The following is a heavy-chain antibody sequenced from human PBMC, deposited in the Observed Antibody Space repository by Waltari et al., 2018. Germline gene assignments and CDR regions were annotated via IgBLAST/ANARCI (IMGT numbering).Heavy chain of an antibody. CDR3: ARQAGGSGSLYTWFDP. V-gene: IGHV4-39*01. J-gene: IGHJ5*02. CDR1: GGSIRSSSDY. CDR2: IYYSWST. D-gene: IGHD3-10*01. Sequence: QLQLQESGPGLVKPSETLSLTCTVSGGSIRSSSDYWGWIRQPPGKGLEWIGTIYYSWSTYYNPSLESRVTISIDTSKDQFSLKLSSVTAADTATYFCARQAGGSGSLYTWFDPWGQGTLVTVSS.